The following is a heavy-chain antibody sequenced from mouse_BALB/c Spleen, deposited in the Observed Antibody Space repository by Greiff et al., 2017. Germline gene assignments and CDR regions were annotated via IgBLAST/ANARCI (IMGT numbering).Heavy chain of an antibody. J-gene: IGHJ4*01. D-gene: IGHD2-1*01. CDR1: GFTFSSYA. V-gene: IGHV5-9-4*01. CDR3: ARESPYGNGGAMDY. Sequence: EVKLMESGGGLVKPGGSLKLSCAASGFTFSSYAMSWVRQSPEKRLEWVAEISSGGSYTYYPDTVTGRFTISRDNAKNTLYLEMSSLRSEDTAMDYCARESPYGNGGAMDYWGQGTSVTVSS. CDR2: ISSGGSYT.